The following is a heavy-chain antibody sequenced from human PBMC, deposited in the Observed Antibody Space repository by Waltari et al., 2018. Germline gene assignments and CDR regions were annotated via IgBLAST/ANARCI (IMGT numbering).Heavy chain of an antibody. V-gene: IGHV3-21*01. CDR3: ARDEAGRTTVTTFIDY. CDR2: ISSSSSYI. J-gene: IGHJ4*02. D-gene: IGHD4-17*01. Sequence: GESGGGLVKPGGSLRLSCAASGFTFSSYSMNWVRQAPGKGLEWVSSISSSSSYIYYADSVKGRFTISRDNAKNSLNLQMNSLRAEDTAVYYCARDEAGRTTVTTFIDYWGQGTLVTVSS. CDR1: GFTFSSYS.